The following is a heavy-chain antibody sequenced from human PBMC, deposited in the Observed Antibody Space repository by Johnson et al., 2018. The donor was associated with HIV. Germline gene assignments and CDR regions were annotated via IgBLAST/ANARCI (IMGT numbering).Heavy chain of an antibody. D-gene: IGHD2-21*01. J-gene: IGHJ3*02. CDR3: ARRGKDCDAFDI. Sequence: QVQLVESGGGVVQPGRSLRLSCSASGFTFSNYGMQWVRQAPGKGLEWVAVISYDGSNKYYADSVKGRFTISRDNSKNTLYLQMNSLRAEDTAVYYCARRGKDCDAFDIWGQGTMVTVSS. V-gene: IGHV3-30*03. CDR1: GFTFSNYG. CDR2: ISYDGSNK.